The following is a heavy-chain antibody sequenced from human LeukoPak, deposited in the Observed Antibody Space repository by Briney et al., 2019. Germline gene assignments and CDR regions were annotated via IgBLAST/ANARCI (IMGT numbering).Heavy chain of an antibody. J-gene: IGHJ4*02. Sequence: GGSLRLSCAASGFTFSSYAMSWVRQAPRKGLEWVSAISGSGGSTYYADSVKGRFTISRDNSKNTLYLQMNSLRAEDTAVYYCAKDRAHCTNGVCSFGFDYWGQGALVTVSS. V-gene: IGHV3-23*01. CDR3: AKDRAHCTNGVCSFGFDY. CDR2: ISGSGGST. D-gene: IGHD2-8*01. CDR1: GFTFSSYA.